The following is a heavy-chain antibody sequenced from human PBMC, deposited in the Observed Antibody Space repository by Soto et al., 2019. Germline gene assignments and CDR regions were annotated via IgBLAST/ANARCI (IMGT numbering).Heavy chain of an antibody. J-gene: IGHJ4*02. CDR1: GDTFTPYA. V-gene: IGHV1-69*14. Sequence: QVQLVQSGAEVKTPGSSVTVSCKASGDTFTPYAVSWVRQAPGQGLEWMGGIIPIAGTPTYAQKFQGRVTFTDDRAMRTTSLELSTLTSEDTAVYYCARGYCVSTSCHSLDSWGRGTPVTVSS. CDR3: ARGYCVSTSCHSLDS. CDR2: IIPIAGTP. D-gene: IGHD2-15*01.